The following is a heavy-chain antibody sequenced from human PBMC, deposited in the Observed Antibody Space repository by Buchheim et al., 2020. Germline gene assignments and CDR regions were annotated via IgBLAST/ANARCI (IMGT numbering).Heavy chain of an antibody. CDR2: ISGSGGST. J-gene: IGHJ4*02. CDR1: GFTFSSYA. D-gene: IGHD1-26*01. V-gene: IGHV3-23*01. Sequence: EVQLLESGGGLVQPGGSLRLSCAASGFTFSSYAMSWVRQAPGKGLEWASAISGSGGSTYYADSVKGRFTIPSDNSKNKQYLPMNSLRAEDTAVYYCAEDYYMANGAFFDYWGQGTL. CDR3: AEDYYMANGAFFDY.